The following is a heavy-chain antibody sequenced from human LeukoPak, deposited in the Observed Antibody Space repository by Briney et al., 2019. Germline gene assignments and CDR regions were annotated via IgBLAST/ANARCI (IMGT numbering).Heavy chain of an antibody. CDR1: GYTFNSYG. V-gene: IGHV1-18*01. CDR2: ISAYNGYT. J-gene: IGHJ6*03. D-gene: IGHD5-18*01. Sequence: ASVKVPCKASGYTFNSYGLTWVRQAPGQGLEWMGWISAYNGYTKYAQKVKGRVTMTTDTSTSTAYMELRSLRSDDTAVYYCARGTRGYSYGDYFHYMDVWGKGTTVTVSS. CDR3: ARGTRGYSYGDYFHYMDV.